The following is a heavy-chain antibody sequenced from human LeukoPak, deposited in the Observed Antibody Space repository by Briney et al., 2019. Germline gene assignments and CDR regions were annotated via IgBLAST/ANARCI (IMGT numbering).Heavy chain of an antibody. CDR2: IHHSGST. CDR3: ARDSDYFGSGSDNTPYNWFDP. V-gene: IGHV4-4*02. CDR1: RGSISSNNW. D-gene: IGHD3-10*01. J-gene: IGHJ5*02. Sequence: PSETLSPTCAVSRGSISSNNWWSWVRQPPGKRLEWIAEIHHSGSTNYNPSLKSRVTISVDKSKNQFSLKLSSVTAADTAMYYCARDSDYFGSGSDNTPYNWFDPWGQGTLVTVSS.